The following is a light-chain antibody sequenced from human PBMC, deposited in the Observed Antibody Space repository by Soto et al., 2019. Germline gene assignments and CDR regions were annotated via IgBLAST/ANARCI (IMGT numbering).Light chain of an antibody. J-gene: IGKJ1*01. Sequence: EIVLTQSPGTLSLSPGERATLSCRASQSVDTNYLAWYQQKPGQAPRILIFGASGRATGIPDRFSGSGSGTDFTLTISRLEPEDFAVYYCQQYGSSGTFGQGTKVDIK. CDR1: QSVDTNY. CDR2: GAS. V-gene: IGKV3-20*01. CDR3: QQYGSSGT.